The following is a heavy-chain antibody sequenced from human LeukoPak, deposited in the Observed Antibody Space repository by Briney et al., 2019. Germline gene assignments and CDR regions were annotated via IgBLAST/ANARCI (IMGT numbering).Heavy chain of an antibody. CDR1: GGSFSGHY. CDR2: INDNGST. Sequence: SETLSLTCVVYGGSFSGHYWSWIRQPPGKGLEWIGEINDNGSTDYNPSLKSRVTISVDTSKNQFSLKLRSVTAADTAVYYCARTGPTFFVIVPPAYFDYWGQGILVTVSS. J-gene: IGHJ4*02. D-gene: IGHD2-2*01. V-gene: IGHV4-34*01. CDR3: ARTGPTFFVIVPPAYFDY.